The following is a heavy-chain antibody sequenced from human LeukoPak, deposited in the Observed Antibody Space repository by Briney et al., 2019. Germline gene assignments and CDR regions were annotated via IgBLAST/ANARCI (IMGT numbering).Heavy chain of an antibody. CDR1: VYTLTSYD. J-gene: IGHJ4*02. Sequence: GASVNDSCKASVYTLTSYDVNCVRQATARGGEWRGLVNPNIGDTPYVQNFQGRVTTTLETSINTSYTELNSLRSPETAVYCCARGAWTSSFDYWGQGNLVTVSS. CDR3: ARGAWTSSFDY. CDR2: VNPNIGDT. D-gene: IGHD6-6*01. V-gene: IGHV1-8*01.